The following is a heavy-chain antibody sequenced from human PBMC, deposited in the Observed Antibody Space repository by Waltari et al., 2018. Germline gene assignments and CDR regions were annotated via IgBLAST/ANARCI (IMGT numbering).Heavy chain of an antibody. CDR3: VRLEDCTGPGGNCYSGDSFAMDV. CDR1: GGSFRGYY. Sequence: QVQLQQWGAGLLQPSETLSLTCAVYGGSFRGYYLGWVRQPPGRGLEWIGEINHNGNINRNPSLRSRVTMLVDTSKSQLSLKINSVTAADTAVYYCVRLEDCTGPGGNCYSGDSFAMDVWGQGTTVTVSS. CDR2: INHNGNI. J-gene: IGHJ6*02. D-gene: IGHD2-8*02. V-gene: IGHV4-34*02.